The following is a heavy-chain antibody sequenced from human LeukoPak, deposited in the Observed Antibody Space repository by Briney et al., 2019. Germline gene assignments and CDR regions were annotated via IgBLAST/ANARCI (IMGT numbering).Heavy chain of an antibody. CDR3: ARSSAAEGPTHNWFGP. V-gene: IGHV4-39*01. CDR2: IYYSGDT. CDR1: GGSISSSSNY. D-gene: IGHD6-13*01. Sequence: PSETLSLTCSVSGGSISSSSNYWGWIRQPPGKGLEWIGSIYYSGDTYYNPSLRGRVIISVDTSKNQFSLKLTSVTAADTAVYYCARSSAAEGPTHNWFGPWGQGTLVTVPS. J-gene: IGHJ5*02.